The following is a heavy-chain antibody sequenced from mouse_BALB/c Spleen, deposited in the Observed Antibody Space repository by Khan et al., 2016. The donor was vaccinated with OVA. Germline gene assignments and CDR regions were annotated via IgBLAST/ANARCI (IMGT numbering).Heavy chain of an antibody. J-gene: IGHJ3*01. CDR2: IWSGGST. CDR3: ARNYDYDEGLAY. CDR1: GFSLTTYG. D-gene: IGHD2-4*01. Sequence: QVQLKESGPGLVQPSQSLSITCTVSGFSLTTYGVHWVRQSPGKGLEWLGVIWSGGSTDYNAAFISRLSISKDSSKSQVFFKMNSLQVNDTAIYYCARNYDYDEGLAYWGQGTLVIVSA. V-gene: IGHV2-2*02.